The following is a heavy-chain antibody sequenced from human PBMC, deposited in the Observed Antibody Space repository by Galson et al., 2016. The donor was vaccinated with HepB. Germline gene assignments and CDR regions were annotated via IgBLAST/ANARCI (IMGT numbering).Heavy chain of an antibody. V-gene: IGHV3-23*01. CDR2: IDGKDDTT. CDR1: GFTFRSSS. CDR3: AKGGDYDN. J-gene: IGHJ4*02. D-gene: IGHD4-11*01. Sequence: SLRLSCAASGFTFRSSSMSWVRQAPGKGLEWVAAIDGKDDTTYYADSVKGHFIISRDSSKNTPYLEMNTLRAEDTALYYCAKGGDYDNWGQGALVTVSS.